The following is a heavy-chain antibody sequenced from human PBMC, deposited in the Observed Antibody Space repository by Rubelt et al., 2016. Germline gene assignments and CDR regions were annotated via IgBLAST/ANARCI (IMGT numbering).Heavy chain of an antibody. D-gene: IGHD3-22*01. CDR3: AGHQDYDDSSGTYAFDI. CDR2: ISPGDSDT. CDR1: GYSFTSYW. J-gene: IGHJ3*02. V-gene: IGHV5-51*01. Sequence: EVQLVQSGAEVKKPGESLKISCKGSGYSFTSYWNGWVRQMPGKGLEWMGIISPGDSDTSYSPSFQGQGKHSANKSVSDADQQGSSLEASDTAMYYCAGHQDYDDSSGTYAFDIWGQGTMVTVSS.